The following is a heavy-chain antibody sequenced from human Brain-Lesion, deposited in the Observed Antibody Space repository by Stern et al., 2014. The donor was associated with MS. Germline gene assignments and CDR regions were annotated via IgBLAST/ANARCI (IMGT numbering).Heavy chain of an antibody. J-gene: IGHJ5*02. CDR1: GGSVSSTSYA. V-gene: IGHV4-39*01. CDR3: AGEEDIRYCSGGSCTGNWFDP. CDR2: IYYSGNT. Sequence: QLQLQESGPGLVKPSETLSLTCTVAGGSVSSTSYAWAWIRQPPGKGLEWIGTIYYSGNTYYSPSLKSRLTISLDTSKTQLSLQLRSVTAADTAVYYCAGEEDIRYCSGGSCTGNWFDPWGQGTLVTVSS. D-gene: IGHD2-15*01.